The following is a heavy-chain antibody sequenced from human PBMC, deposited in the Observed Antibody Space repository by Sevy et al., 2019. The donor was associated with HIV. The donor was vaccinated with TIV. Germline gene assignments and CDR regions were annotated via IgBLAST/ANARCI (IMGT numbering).Heavy chain of an antibody. J-gene: IGHJ6*02. CDR1: GFTFSSYS. Sequence: GGSLRLSCAASGFTFSSYSMNWVRQAPGKGLEWVSYISGSSSTIYYADSVKGRFTISRDNAKNSLYLQMNSLRDEDTAVYYCARDGSGSYYYYGMDVWGQGTTVTVSS. D-gene: IGHD1-26*01. CDR3: ARDGSGSYYYYGMDV. V-gene: IGHV3-48*02. CDR2: ISGSSSTI.